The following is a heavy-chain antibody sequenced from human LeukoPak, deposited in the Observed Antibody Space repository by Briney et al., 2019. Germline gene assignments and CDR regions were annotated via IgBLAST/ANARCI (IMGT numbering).Heavy chain of an antibody. CDR2: ISYDGSNK. Sequence: GRSLRLSCAASGVTFSSYAMHWVRQAPGKGLEWVAVISYDGSNKYYADSVKGRFTISRDNSKNTLYLQMNSLRAEDTAVYYCASGGSGYDLDYWGQGTLATVSS. J-gene: IGHJ4*02. V-gene: IGHV3-30*04. CDR1: GVTFSSYA. CDR3: ASGGSGYDLDY. D-gene: IGHD5-12*01.